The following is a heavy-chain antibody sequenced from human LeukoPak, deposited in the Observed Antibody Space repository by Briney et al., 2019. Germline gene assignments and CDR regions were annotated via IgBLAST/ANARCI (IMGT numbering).Heavy chain of an antibody. CDR2: ISYDGSNK. Sequence: GGSLRLSCAASGFTFSSYAMHWVRQAPGKGLEWVAVISYDGSNKYYADSVKGRFTISRDNSKNTLYLQMNSLRAEDTAVYYCARDTGDYFDYWGQGTLVTVSS. CDR3: ARDTGDYFDY. V-gene: IGHV3-30*04. CDR1: GFTFSSYA. D-gene: IGHD1-14*01. J-gene: IGHJ4*02.